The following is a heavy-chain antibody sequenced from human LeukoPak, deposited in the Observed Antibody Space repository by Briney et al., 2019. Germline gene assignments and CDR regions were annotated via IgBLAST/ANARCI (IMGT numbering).Heavy chain of an antibody. V-gene: IGHV3-11*01. CDR3: ARDDDSYYYDSSGQYHALADY. CDR2: MSSTGRTI. D-gene: IGHD3-22*01. J-gene: IGHJ4*02. Sequence: GGSLRLSCAASGFPFSDYYMSWVRQAPGKGLEWVSYMSSTGRTIYYAGSVKGRFTISRDNAKKSLYLQMDSLRAEDTAVYYCARDDDSYYYDSSGQYHALADYWGQGTLVTVSS. CDR1: GFPFSDYY.